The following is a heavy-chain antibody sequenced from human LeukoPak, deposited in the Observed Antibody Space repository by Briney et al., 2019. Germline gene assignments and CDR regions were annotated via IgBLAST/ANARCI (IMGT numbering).Heavy chain of an antibody. CDR2: IIPILGIA. J-gene: IGHJ6*02. CDR3: ARAYYYDSSGYYERRTRYYYYGMDV. D-gene: IGHD3-22*01. CDR1: GGTFSSYA. V-gene: IGHV1-69*04. Sequence: SVKVSCKAFGGTFSSYAISWVRQAPGQGLEWMGRIIPILGIANYAQKFQGRVTITADKSTSTAYMELSSLRSEDTAVYYCARAYYYDSSGYYERRTRYYYYGMDVWGQGTTVTVSS.